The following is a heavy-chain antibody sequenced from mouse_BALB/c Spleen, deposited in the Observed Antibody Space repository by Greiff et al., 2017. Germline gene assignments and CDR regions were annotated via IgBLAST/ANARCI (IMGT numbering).Heavy chain of an antibody. J-gene: IGHJ4*01. CDR3: ARVGYRYDGGAMDY. Sequence: EVQGVESGGGLVQPGGSRKLSCAASGFTFSSFGMHWVRQAPEKGLEWVAYISSGSSTIYYADTVKGRFTISRDNPKNTLFLQMTSLRSEDTAMYYCARVGYRYDGGAMDYWGQGTSVTVSS. CDR2: ISSGSSTI. V-gene: IGHV5-17*02. D-gene: IGHD2-14*01. CDR1: GFTFSSFG.